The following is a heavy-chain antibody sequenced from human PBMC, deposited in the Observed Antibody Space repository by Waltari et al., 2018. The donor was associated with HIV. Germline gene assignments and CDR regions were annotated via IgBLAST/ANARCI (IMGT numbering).Heavy chain of an antibody. J-gene: IGHJ4*02. CDR3: AGQYYDFWSAPEDY. D-gene: IGHD3-3*01. CDR2: IYTSGST. CDR1: GGSISSGSYY. V-gene: IGHV4-61*02. Sequence: QVQLQESGPGLVKPSQTLSLTCTVSGGSISSGSYYWSWIWQPAGKGLEWIGRIYTSGSTNYNPSLKSRVTISVDTSKNQFSLKLSSVTAADTAVYYCAGQYYDFWSAPEDYWGQGTLVTVSS.